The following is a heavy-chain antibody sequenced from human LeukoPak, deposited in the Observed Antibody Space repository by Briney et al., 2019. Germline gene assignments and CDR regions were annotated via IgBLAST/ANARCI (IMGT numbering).Heavy chain of an antibody. CDR2: INPNSGGT. J-gene: IGHJ3*02. CDR1: GYTFTGYY. CDR3: ARDHHGGYSSGPRAFDI. Sequence: ASVKVSCKASGYTFTGYYMHWVRQAPGQGLEWMGWINPNSGGTNYAQKFQGWVTMTRDTSISTAYMELSRLRSDDTAVYYCARDHHGGYSSGPRAFDIWGQGTMVTVSS. V-gene: IGHV1-2*04. D-gene: IGHD6-19*01.